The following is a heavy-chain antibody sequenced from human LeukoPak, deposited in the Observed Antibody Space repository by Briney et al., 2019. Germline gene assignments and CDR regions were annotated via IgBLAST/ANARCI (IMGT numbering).Heavy chain of an antibody. Sequence: KTSETLSLTCTVSGGSINNYYWGWIRQPPGKGLEWIGNIYYTGGTKYNPSLRSRVTISVDPSKNQFSLKLSSVTAADTAMYYGARHVGKWGWDYWGQGTLVTVSS. CDR2: IYYTGGT. CDR1: GGSINNYY. CDR3: ARHVGKWGWDY. D-gene: IGHD3-16*01. J-gene: IGHJ4*02. V-gene: IGHV4-59*08.